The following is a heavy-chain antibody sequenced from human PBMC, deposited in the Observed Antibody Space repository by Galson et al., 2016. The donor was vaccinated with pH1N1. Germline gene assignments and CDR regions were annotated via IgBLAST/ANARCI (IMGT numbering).Heavy chain of an antibody. CDR2: IKQDGSEK. CDR1: RFTFSNYW. CDR3: VRAIASGYSY. Sequence: SLRLSCAASRFTFSNYWMTWVRQAPGKGLEWVANIKQDGSEKYYVDSVKGRFTIPRDNGKNSLYLQMNSLRVEDTAVYYCVRAIASGYSYWGQGTLVTVSS. V-gene: IGHV3-7*03. D-gene: IGHD5-18*01. J-gene: IGHJ4*02.